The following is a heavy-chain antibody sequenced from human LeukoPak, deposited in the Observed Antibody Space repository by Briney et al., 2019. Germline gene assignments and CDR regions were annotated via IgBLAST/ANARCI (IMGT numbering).Heavy chain of an antibody. Sequence: GGSLRLSCAASGFTFSSYWMHWARQAPGKGLVWVSRINSDGSSTSYADSVKGRFTISRDNAKNTLYLQMNSLRAEDTAVYYCARVIPPGIAAAGTAQFFDYWGQGTLVTVSS. D-gene: IGHD6-13*01. CDR3: ARVIPPGIAAAGTAQFFDY. V-gene: IGHV3-74*01. CDR1: GFTFSSYW. J-gene: IGHJ4*02. CDR2: INSDGSST.